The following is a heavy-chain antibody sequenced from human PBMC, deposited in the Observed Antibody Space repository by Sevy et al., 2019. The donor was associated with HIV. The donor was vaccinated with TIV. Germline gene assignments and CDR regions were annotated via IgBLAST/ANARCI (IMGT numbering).Heavy chain of an antibody. Sequence: SETLSLTCPVSGGSFSSGGYYWNWVRQHPEPGLEGFGYIYSSGNTYYNPSLKGRFSITIDTSKNQFSLRLSSLTAADTAVYYCARGGNYGMDVWGQGTPVTASS. CDR2: IYSSGNT. CDR3: ARGGNYGMDV. CDR1: GGSFSSGGYY. J-gene: IGHJ6*02. D-gene: IGHD1-26*01. V-gene: IGHV4-30-4*08.